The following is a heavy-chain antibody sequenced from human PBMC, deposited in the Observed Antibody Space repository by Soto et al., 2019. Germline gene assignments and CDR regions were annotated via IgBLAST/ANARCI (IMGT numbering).Heavy chain of an antibody. CDR1: EFTVSGNY. Sequence: EVQLVESGGGLIQPGGSLRLSCAASEFTVSGNYMNWVRQAPGKGLEWVSLVVPDGTTYFADSVKGRLTISRDNSKHTRYLQMNSLRAEDTAIYYCARQRANDYGDPNDALDIWGQGTMVTVSS. D-gene: IGHD4-17*01. V-gene: IGHV3-53*01. J-gene: IGHJ3*02. CDR3: ARQRANDYGDPNDALDI. CDR2: VVPDGTT.